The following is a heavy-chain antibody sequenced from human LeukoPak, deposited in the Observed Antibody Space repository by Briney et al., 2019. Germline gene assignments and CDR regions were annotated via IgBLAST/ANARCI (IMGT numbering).Heavy chain of an antibody. CDR2: ISAYNGNT. CDR3: AREGYFGSGIDYYYGMDV. D-gene: IGHD3-10*01. Sequence: ASVKVSCKASGYTFTIYGITWLRQAPGQGLEWMGWISAYNGNTKYAQKLQGRVTMTTDTSTSTAYMELRSLRSDDTAVYYCAREGYFGSGIDYYYGMDVWGQGTKVTVSS. CDR1: GYTFTIYG. V-gene: IGHV1-18*01. J-gene: IGHJ6*02.